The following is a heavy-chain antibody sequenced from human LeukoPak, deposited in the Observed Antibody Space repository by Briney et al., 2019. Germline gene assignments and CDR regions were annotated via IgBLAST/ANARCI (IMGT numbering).Heavy chain of an antibody. CDR2: IRSKAYGGTT. Sequence: GGSLRLSCTASGFTFGDYAMSWVRQAPGKGLEWVGFIRSKAYGGTTEYAAPVKGRFTISRDDSKSIAYLQMNSLKTEDTAVYYCTRAELRFLEWLEYYFDYWGQGTLVTVSS. J-gene: IGHJ4*02. V-gene: IGHV3-49*04. CDR1: GFTFGDYA. CDR3: TRAELRFLEWLEYYFDY. D-gene: IGHD3-3*01.